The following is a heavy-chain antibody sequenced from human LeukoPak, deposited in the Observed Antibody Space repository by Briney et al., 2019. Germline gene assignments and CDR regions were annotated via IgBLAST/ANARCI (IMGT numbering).Heavy chain of an antibody. D-gene: IGHD6-13*01. J-gene: IGHJ6*02. CDR2: ISGSGGST. CDR3: ANTIALAAAGIHYYYGMDV. CDR1: GFTFSSYA. V-gene: IGHV3-23*01. Sequence: LTGGSLRLSCAASGFTFSSYAMSWVRQAPGKGLEWVSAISGSGGSTYYADSVKGRFTISRDNSKNTLYLQMNSLRAEDTAVYYCANTIALAAAGIHYYYGMDVWGQGTTVTVSS.